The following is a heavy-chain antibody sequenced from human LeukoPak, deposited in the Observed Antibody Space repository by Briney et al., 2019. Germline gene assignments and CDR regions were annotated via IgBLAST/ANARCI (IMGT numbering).Heavy chain of an antibody. Sequence: GGSLRLSCAASGFTFSSYTMSWVRQAPGKGLEWVSVISDSGGSTYYADSVKGRFTISRDNPKNTLYLQMSSLRPEDTAVYYCAKGENDTFDIWGPGTMVTVSS. CDR1: GFTFSSYT. CDR2: ISDSGGST. V-gene: IGHV3-23*01. CDR3: AKGENDTFDI. J-gene: IGHJ3*02.